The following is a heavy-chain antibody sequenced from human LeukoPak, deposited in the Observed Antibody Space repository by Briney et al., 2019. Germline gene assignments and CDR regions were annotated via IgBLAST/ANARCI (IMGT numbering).Heavy chain of an antibody. CDR3: ARDTCTNGVCYDDAFDI. J-gene: IGHJ3*02. CDR1: GYTFTSYY. CDR2: INPNSGGT. Sequence: ASVKVSCKASGYTFTSYYMHWVRQAPGQGLEWMGWINPNSGGTNYAQKFQGRVTMTRDTSISTAYMELSRLRSDDTAVYYCARDTCTNGVCYDDAFDIWGQGTMVTVSS. D-gene: IGHD2-8*01. V-gene: IGHV1-2*02.